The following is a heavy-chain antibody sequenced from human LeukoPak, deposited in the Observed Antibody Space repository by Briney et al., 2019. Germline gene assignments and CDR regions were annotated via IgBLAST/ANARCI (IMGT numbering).Heavy chain of an antibody. V-gene: IGHV3-30*18. CDR2: ISYDGSNK. J-gene: IGHJ4*02. D-gene: IGHD6-19*01. CDR1: GFTFSSYG. CDR3: AQDSSLKRSYSSGWNLFDY. Sequence: GRSLRLSCAASGFTFSSYGMHWVRQAPGKGLEWVAVISYDGSNKYYADSVKGRFTISRDNSKNTLYLQMNSLRAEDTAVYYCAQDSSLKRSYSSGWNLFDYWGQGTLVTVSS.